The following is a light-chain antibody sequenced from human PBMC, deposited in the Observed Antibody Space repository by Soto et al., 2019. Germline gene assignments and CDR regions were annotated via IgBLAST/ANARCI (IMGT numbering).Light chain of an antibody. Sequence: QSALTQPASVSGSPGQSITISCTGTSSDIGAYNYVSWYQQHPGKAPKLMIFDVSDRPSGVSNLFSGSKSGNTASLTISGLHHEDEASYFCSSYTSSLIPVFGGGTKLTVL. CDR2: DVS. J-gene: IGLJ2*01. CDR1: SSDIGAYNY. V-gene: IGLV2-14*03. CDR3: SSYTSSLIPV.